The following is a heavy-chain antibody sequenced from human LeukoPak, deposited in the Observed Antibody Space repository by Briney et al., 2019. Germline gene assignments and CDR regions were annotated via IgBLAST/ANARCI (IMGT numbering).Heavy chain of an antibody. J-gene: IGHJ3*02. D-gene: IGHD3-10*01. Sequence: ASVKVSCKASGYTFTSQYVHWVRQAPGRGLEWRGIINPSGGSTRYAQKFQGRVTMTRDTSTSTVYMELKRLRSEDTAVYYCASWFGENDALDIWGQGTMVTVS. CDR3: ASWFGENDALDI. CDR1: GYTFTSQY. V-gene: IGHV1-46*01. CDR2: INPSGGST.